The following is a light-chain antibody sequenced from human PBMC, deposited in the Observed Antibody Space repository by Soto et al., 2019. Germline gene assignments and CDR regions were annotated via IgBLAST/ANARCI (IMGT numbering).Light chain of an antibody. CDR2: GAS. Sequence: EIVMTQSPATLSVSPGERATLSCRASQSVSSNLAWYQQKPGQAPRLLIYGASSRATGIPDRLRGSGSGTDFTLTISSLEPEDFAVYYCLQYGSSPYTFGQGTTLEIK. V-gene: IGKV3-20*01. CDR1: QSVSSN. J-gene: IGKJ2*01. CDR3: LQYGSSPYT.